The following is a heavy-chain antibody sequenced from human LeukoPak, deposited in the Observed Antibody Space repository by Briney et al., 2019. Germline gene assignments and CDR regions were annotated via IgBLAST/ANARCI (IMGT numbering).Heavy chain of an antibody. CDR2: IWYDGSNK. D-gene: IGHD5-24*01. V-gene: IGHV3-33*01. CDR1: GFTFSSYG. J-gene: IGHJ4*02. Sequence: GGSLRFSCAPSGFTFSSYGMHWVRQAPGKGLEWVAVIWYDGSNKYYADSVKGRFTISRDNSKNTLYLQMNSLRAEDTAVYYCARGHGMATIYGGEFDYWGQGTLVTVSS. CDR3: ARGHGMATIYGGEFDY.